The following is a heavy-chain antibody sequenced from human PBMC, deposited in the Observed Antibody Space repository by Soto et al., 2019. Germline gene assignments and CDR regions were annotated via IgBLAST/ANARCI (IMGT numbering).Heavy chain of an antibody. CDR2: INHSGST. CDR1: GGSFSGYY. J-gene: IGHJ6*03. CDR3: ARGRQEVYDFWSGYYTGRYYYYMDV. V-gene: IGHV4-34*01. Sequence: PSETLSLTCAVYGGSFSGYYWSWIRQPPGKGLEWIGEINHSGSTNYNPSLKSRVTISVDTSKNQFSLKLSSVTAADTAVYYCARGRQEVYDFWSGYYTGRYYYYMDVWGKGTTVTVSS. D-gene: IGHD3-3*01.